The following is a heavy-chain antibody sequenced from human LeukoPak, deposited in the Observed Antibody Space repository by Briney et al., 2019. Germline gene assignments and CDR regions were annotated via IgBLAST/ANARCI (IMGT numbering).Heavy chain of an antibody. V-gene: IGHV1-2*02. CDR3: ARVPTYSEPGDNWFDP. Sequence: ASVTVSCKASGYTFTGYYMHWVRQAPGQGLEWMGWINPNSGGTNYAQKFQDRVTMTRDTSISTAYMELSRLTSDDMAVYYCARVPTYSEPGDNWFDPWGQGTLVTVSS. CDR1: GYTFTGYY. D-gene: IGHD6-13*01. J-gene: IGHJ5*02. CDR2: INPNSGGT.